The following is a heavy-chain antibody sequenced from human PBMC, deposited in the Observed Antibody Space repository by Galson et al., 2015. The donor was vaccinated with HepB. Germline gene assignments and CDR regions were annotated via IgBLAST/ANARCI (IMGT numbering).Heavy chain of an antibody. CDR2: INAGNGNT. CDR3: ATGSSGWYDAFDI. D-gene: IGHD6-19*01. Sequence: SVKVSCKASGYTFTSYAMHWVRQAPGQRLEWMGWINAGNGNTKYSQKFQGRVTITRDTSASTAYMELSSLRSEDTAVYYCATGSSGWYDAFDIWGQGTMVTVSS. J-gene: IGHJ3*02. V-gene: IGHV1-3*01. CDR1: GYTFTSYA.